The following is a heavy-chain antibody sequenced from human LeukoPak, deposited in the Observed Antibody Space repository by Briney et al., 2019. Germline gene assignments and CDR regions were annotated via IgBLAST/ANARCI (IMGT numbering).Heavy chain of an antibody. Sequence: ASVKVSCKVSGYTLTELSMHWVRQAPGKGLEWMGGFDPEDGETIYAQKFQGRVTMPEDSSTDTAYMELSSPTSEDTAVYYCATGLAQSLYDGSGSSPFDYWGQGTLVTVSS. D-gene: IGHD3-22*01. CDR1: GYTLTELS. V-gene: IGHV1-24*01. CDR2: FDPEDGET. CDR3: ATGLAQSLYDGSGSSPFDY. J-gene: IGHJ4*02.